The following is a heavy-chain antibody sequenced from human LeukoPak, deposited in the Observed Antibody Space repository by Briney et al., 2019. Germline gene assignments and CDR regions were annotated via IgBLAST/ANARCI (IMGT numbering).Heavy chain of an antibody. CDR3: ARDQDIVVVPAVMGGAFDI. D-gene: IGHD2-2*01. CDR2: IIPILGIA. CDR1: GGTLSSYA. Sequence: AVKVSSKASGGTLSSYAISWVRPAPGQGLEWMGRIIPILGIANYAQKFQGRVTITADKSTSTAYMELSSLRSEDTAVYYIARDQDIVVVPAVMGGAFDIWGQGTMVTVSS. J-gene: IGHJ3*02. V-gene: IGHV1-69*04.